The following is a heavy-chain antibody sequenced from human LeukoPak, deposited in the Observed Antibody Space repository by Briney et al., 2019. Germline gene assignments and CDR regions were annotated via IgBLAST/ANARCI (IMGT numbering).Heavy chain of an antibody. CDR3: ARDGRADCSSTSCQGIYYYYYGMDV. CDR1: GFTFSDYY. D-gene: IGHD2-2*01. V-gene: IGHV3-11*04. CDR2: ISSSGSTI. Sequence: PGGSLRLSCAASGFTFSDYYMSWIRQAPGKGREWVSYISSSGSTIYYADSVKGRFTISRDNAKNSLYLQMNSLRAEDTAVYYCARDGRADCSSTSCQGIYYYYYGMDVWGQGTTVTVSS. J-gene: IGHJ6*02.